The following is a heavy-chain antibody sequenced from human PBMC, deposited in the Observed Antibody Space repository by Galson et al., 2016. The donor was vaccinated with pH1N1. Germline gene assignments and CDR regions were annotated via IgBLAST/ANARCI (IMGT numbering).Heavy chain of an antibody. CDR2: TYHSGST. J-gene: IGHJ4*02. Sequence: CAVSGGSISSSNWWSWVRQPPGKGLEWIGETYHSGSTNYNPSLKSRVTISVDKSKNQFSLKLSSVTAADTAVYYCATSLEYDNNGYVDYWGQGTLVTVSS. CDR1: GGSISSSNW. CDR3: ATSLEYDNNGYVDY. V-gene: IGHV4-4*02. D-gene: IGHD3-22*01.